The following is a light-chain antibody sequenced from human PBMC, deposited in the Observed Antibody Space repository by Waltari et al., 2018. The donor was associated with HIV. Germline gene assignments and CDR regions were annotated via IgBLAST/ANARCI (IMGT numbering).Light chain of an antibody. V-gene: IGKV3-20*01. J-gene: IGKJ1*01. CDR1: QSVSSSY. Sequence: EIVLPQSPGPLSLSPGERATLSCRASQSVSSSYLAWYQQKPGQAPRLLIYGASSRATGIPDRFSGSGSGTDFTLTISRLEPEDFAVYYCQQYGSSRWTFGQGTKVEIK. CDR2: GAS. CDR3: QQYGSSRWT.